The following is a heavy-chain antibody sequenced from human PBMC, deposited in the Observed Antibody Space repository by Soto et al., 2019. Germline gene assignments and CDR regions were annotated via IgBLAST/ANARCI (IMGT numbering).Heavy chain of an antibody. CDR2: IYWDDDK. V-gene: IGHV2-5*02. CDR3: AHTLRPPIGIPPGWFDP. Sequence: QITLKESGPTLVKPTQTLTLTCTFSGFSLSTSGVGVGWIRQPPGKALEWLALIYWDDDKRYSPSLKSRLTITKDTSKNQVVLTMTNMDPVDTATYYCAHTLRPPIGIPPGWFDPWGQGTLVTVSS. CDR1: GFSLSTSGVG. D-gene: IGHD1-26*01. J-gene: IGHJ5*02.